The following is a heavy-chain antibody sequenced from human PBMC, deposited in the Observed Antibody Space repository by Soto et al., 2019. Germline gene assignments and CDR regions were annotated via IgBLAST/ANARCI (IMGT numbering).Heavy chain of an antibody. CDR3: VKDRSSRYLSGLFFDW. J-gene: IGHJ4*02. Sequence: PSETLSLTCSVSGGSISTSRSYWAWIRQPPGKGLEWLANIFYSGSTFYNPSLASRVSVSVDTSKNEFSLKLRSVTAADTAVYYCVKDRSSRYLSGLFFDWWGPGIVVTVSS. CDR2: IFYSGST. CDR1: GGSISTSRSY. D-gene: IGHD2-15*01. V-gene: IGHV4-39*01.